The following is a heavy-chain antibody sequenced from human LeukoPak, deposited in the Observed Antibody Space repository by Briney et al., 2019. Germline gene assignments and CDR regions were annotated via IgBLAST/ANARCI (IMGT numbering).Heavy chain of an antibody. J-gene: IGHJ4*02. V-gene: IGHV1-46*01. Sequence: ASVKVSCKASGYTFTSYYMHWVRQAPGQGLEWMGIINPSGGSTSYAQKFQGRVTMTRDMSTSTVYMELSSLRSEDTAVYYCARRNYYDSSGLEIDFDYWGQGTLVTVSS. CDR3: ARRNYYDSSGLEIDFDY. CDR1: GYTFTSYY. CDR2: INPSGGST. D-gene: IGHD3-22*01.